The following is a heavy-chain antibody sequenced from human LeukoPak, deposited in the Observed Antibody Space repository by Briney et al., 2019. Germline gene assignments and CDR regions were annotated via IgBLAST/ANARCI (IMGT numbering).Heavy chain of an antibody. J-gene: IGHJ6*02. CDR1: GFTFSSYA. Sequence: PGGSLRLSCAASGFTFSSYAMSWDRQAPGKGLEWVSAISGSGGSTYYADSVKGRFTISRDNSKNTLYLQMNSLRAEDTAVYYCANAGQQLVNYYYGMDVWGQGTTVTVSS. D-gene: IGHD6-13*01. CDR3: ANAGQQLVNYYYGMDV. CDR2: ISGSGGST. V-gene: IGHV3-23*01.